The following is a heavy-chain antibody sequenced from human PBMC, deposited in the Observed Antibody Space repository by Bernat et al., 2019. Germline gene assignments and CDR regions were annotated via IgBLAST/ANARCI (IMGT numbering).Heavy chain of an antibody. J-gene: IGHJ3*01. V-gene: IGHV3-23*01. CDR3: VKVMIIGRAFEY. CDR1: GFTFNNYA. D-gene: IGHD3-16*01. CDR2: ISGSGDRT. Sequence: EVQLLVSGGGLVQPGGSLRLSCAASGFTFNNYAMSWVRQAPGKGLEWVSVISGSGDRTDSADSVKGRFTISRDNAKNTVYLQMNSLRAEDTAIDYCVKVMIIGRAFEYWGQGTMVNVSS.